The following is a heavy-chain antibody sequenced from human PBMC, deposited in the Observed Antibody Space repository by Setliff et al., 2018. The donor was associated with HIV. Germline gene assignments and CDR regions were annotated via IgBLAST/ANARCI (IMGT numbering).Heavy chain of an antibody. CDR1: GFTFGNFW. V-gene: IGHV3-7*01. J-gene: IGHJ4*02. Sequence: GGSLRLSCGASGFTFGNFWMNWVRRPPGKGLGWVANIKQDGSDKYYVDSVRCRFTISRDNAKNSLFLQMNNRRAEDTAVYYCARPPYGGNSDVGGYWGQGTLVTVSS. CDR2: IKQDGSDK. CDR3: ARPPYGGNSDVGGY. D-gene: IGHD4-17*01.